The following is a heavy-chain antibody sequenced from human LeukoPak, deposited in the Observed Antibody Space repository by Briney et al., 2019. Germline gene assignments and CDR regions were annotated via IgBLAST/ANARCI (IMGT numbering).Heavy chain of an antibody. D-gene: IGHD3-3*01. Sequence: SETLSLTCTVSGGSISSSSYYRGWIRQPPGKGLEWIGSIYYSGSTYYNPSLKSRVTISVDTSKNQFSLKLSSVTAADTAVYYCARITIFGGNYFDYWGQGTLVTVSS. V-gene: IGHV4-39*01. CDR3: ARITIFGGNYFDY. J-gene: IGHJ4*02. CDR1: GGSISSSSYY. CDR2: IYYSGST.